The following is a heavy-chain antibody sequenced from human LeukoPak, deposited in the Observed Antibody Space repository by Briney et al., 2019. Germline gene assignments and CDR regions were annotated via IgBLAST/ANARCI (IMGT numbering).Heavy chain of an antibody. V-gene: IGHV4-39*07. CDR2: IYYSGST. CDR3: ARGLLVWELLGRAYYFDY. D-gene: IGHD1-26*01. CDR1: GGSISSSSYY. J-gene: IGHJ4*02. Sequence: SETLSLTCTVSGGSISSSSYYWGWIRQPPGKGLEWIGSIYYSGSTYYNPSLKSRVTISVDTSKNQFSLKLSSVTAADTAVYYCARGLLVWELLGRAYYFDYWGQGTLVTVSS.